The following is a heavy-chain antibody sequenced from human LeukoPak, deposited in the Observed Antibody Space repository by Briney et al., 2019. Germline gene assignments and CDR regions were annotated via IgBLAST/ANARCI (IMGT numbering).Heavy chain of an antibody. CDR1: GYTFTGYY. Sequence: ASVKVSCKASGYTFTGYYMHWVRQAPGQGLEWMGWINPNSGGTNYAQKFQGRVTMTRDTSISTAYMELSRLRSDDTAVYYCARGLVIAAAGFDPWGQGTLVTVSS. D-gene: IGHD6-13*01. CDR3: ARGLVIAAAGFDP. CDR2: INPNSGGT. V-gene: IGHV1-2*02. J-gene: IGHJ5*02.